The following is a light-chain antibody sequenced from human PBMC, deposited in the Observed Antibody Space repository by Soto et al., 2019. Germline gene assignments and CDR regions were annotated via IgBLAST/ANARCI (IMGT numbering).Light chain of an antibody. V-gene: IGKV3-15*01. CDR3: QQYNNWPRAT. J-gene: IGKJ4*01. CDR1: QSISSN. Sequence: EIVMTQSPATLSVSPGERATLSCRASQSISSNLAWYQKKPGQAPRLLMFRTSSRATGFPARFSGSESGTEFNLTISSLQSEEFGGECCQQYNNWPRATFGGGTKVEIK. CDR2: RTS.